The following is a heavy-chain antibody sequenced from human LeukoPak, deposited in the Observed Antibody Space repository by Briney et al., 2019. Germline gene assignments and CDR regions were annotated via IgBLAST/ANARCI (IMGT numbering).Heavy chain of an antibody. V-gene: IGHV1-8*01. CDR2: MNPNSGNT. Sequence: ASVKVSCKASGYTFTSYDINWVRQATGQGLEWMGWMNPNSGNTGYAQKFQGRVTMTRNTSISTAYMELSSLRSEDTAVYYCASPSGYYGSGSYYYYYMDVWGKGTTVTISS. J-gene: IGHJ6*03. CDR1: GYTFTSYD. CDR3: ASPSGYYGSGSYYYYYMDV. D-gene: IGHD3-10*01.